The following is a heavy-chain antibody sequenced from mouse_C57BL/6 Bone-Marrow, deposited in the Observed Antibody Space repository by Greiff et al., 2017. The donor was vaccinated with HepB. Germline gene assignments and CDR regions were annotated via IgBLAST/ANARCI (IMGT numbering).Heavy chain of an antibody. CDR3: AYSNYVDYAMDY. V-gene: IGHV1-55*01. J-gene: IGHJ4*01. Sequence: QVQLQQPGAELVKPGASVKMSCKASGYTFTSYWITWVKQRPGQGLEWIGDIYPGSGGTNYNEKFKSKATLTVDTSSSTAYMQLSSLTSEDSAVYYCAYSNYVDYAMDYWGQGTSVTVSS. CDR2: IYPGSGGT. CDR1: GYTFTSYW. D-gene: IGHD2-5*01.